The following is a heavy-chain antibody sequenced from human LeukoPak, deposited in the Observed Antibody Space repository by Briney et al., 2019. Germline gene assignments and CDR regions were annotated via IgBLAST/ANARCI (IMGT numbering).Heavy chain of an antibody. CDR3: ARGVDIDPDYYDSSGYPPVGDY. Sequence: ASVKVSCKASGYTFTSYYMHWVRQAPGQGLEWMGIINPSGGSTSYAQKFQGRVTMTRDTSTSTVYMELSSLRSEDTAVYYCARGVDIDPDYYDSSGYPPVGDYWGQGTLVTVSS. V-gene: IGHV1-46*01. CDR2: INPSGGST. J-gene: IGHJ4*02. CDR1: GYTFTSYY. D-gene: IGHD3-22*01.